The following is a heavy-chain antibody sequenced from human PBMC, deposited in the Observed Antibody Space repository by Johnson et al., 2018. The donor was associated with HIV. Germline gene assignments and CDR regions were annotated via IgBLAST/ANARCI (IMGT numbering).Heavy chain of an antibody. V-gene: IGHV3-11*01. J-gene: IGHJ3*01. CDR1: GFTFSDYY. D-gene: IGHD3-22*01. CDR2: ISSSGSTI. CDR3: ARATYYYESSGYLTRPRAFDV. Sequence: VQLVESGGGLVKPGGSLRLSCVASGFTFSDYYMTWIRQAPGKGLEWVSFISSSGSTIYYADSVKGRFTISRDNAKNSLYLQMNSLRAEDTALYYCARATYYYESSGYLTRPRAFDVWGQGTMVTVSS.